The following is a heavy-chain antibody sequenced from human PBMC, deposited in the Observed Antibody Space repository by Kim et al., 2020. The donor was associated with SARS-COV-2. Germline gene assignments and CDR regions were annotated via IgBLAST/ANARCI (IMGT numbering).Heavy chain of an antibody. D-gene: IGHD5-12*01. J-gene: IGHJ3*02. Sequence: GGSLRLSCVGSGFTFSSYAMTWVRQAPGKGLEWVSTLSESGGSTYHADSVKGRFTISRDNSKNPLFLQMNSLRVEDTAVYYCARGRLGYNWWDAFDIWG. CDR3: ARGRLGYNWWDAFDI. CDR1: GFTFSSYA. V-gene: IGHV3-23*01. CDR2: LSESGGST.